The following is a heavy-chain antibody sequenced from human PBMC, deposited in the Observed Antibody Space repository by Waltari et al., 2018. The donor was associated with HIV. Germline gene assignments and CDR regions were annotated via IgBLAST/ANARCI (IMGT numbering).Heavy chain of an antibody. CDR1: GYTFTSYA. V-gene: IGHV1-3*01. CDR2: INAGNGNT. CDR3: ARDGRIQLWSYYYYGMDV. J-gene: IGHJ6*02. Sequence: QVQLVQSGAEVKKPGASVKVSCKASGYTFTSYAMHWVRQAPGQRLEWMGWINAGNGNTKYSQKCQGRVTTTRDTSASTAYMELSSLRSEDTAVYYCARDGRIQLWSYYYYGMDVWGQGTTVTVSS. D-gene: IGHD5-18*01.